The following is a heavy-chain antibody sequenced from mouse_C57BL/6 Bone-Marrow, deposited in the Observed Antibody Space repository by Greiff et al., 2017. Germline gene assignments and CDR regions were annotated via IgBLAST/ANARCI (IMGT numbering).Heavy chain of an antibody. V-gene: IGHV1-76*01. CDR3: ARGSYTRAMDY. J-gene: IGHJ4*01. D-gene: IGHD1-1*02. Sequence: QVQLQQSGAELVRPGASVKLSCKASGYTFTDYYINWVKQRPGQGLEWIARIYPGSGNTYYNEKFKGKATLTAEKSSSTAYMQLSSLTSEDSAVYFCARGSYTRAMDYGGQGTSVTVSS. CDR1: GYTFTDYY. CDR2: IYPGSGNT.